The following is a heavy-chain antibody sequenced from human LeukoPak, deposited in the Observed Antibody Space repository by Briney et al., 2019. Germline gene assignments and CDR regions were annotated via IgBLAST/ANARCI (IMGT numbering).Heavy chain of an antibody. Sequence: PGGSLRLSCAASGFTFSSYWMHWVRQAPGKGLVWVSRINSDGSSTSYADSVKGRFTISRDNAKNTLYLQMNSLRAEDTAVYYCARAPYPTVTTANLPDYWGQGTLVTVSS. D-gene: IGHD4-17*01. CDR1: GFTFSSYW. V-gene: IGHV3-74*01. CDR3: ARAPYPTVTTANLPDY. CDR2: INSDGSST. J-gene: IGHJ4*02.